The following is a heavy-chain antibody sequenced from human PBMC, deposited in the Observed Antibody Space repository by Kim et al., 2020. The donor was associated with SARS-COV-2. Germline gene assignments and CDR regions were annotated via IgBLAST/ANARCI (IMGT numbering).Heavy chain of an antibody. J-gene: IGHJ4*02. V-gene: IGHV3-30*18. CDR1: GFIFSSYG. Sequence: GGSLRLSCAASGFIFSSYGMHWVRQAPGKGLEWVAVISYDGSNKYYADSVKGRFTISRDNSKNTLYLQMNSLRAEDTAVYYCAKDVGVVVVAATPFDYWGQGTLVTVSS. CDR3: AKDVGVVVVAATPFDY. CDR2: ISYDGSNK. D-gene: IGHD2-15*01.